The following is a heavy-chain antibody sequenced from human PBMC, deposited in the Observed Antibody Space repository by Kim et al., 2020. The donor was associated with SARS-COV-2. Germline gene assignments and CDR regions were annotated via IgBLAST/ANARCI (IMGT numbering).Heavy chain of an antibody. Sequence: SETLSLTCTVSGGSISSSSYYWGWIRQPPGKGLEWIGSIYYSGSTYYNPSLKSRVTISVDTSKNQFSLKLSSVTAADTAVYYCARQRSIAARVFDYWGQGTLVTVSS. CDR2: IYYSGST. CDR3: ARQRSIAARVFDY. J-gene: IGHJ4*02. D-gene: IGHD6-6*01. CDR1: GGSISSSSYY. V-gene: IGHV4-39*01.